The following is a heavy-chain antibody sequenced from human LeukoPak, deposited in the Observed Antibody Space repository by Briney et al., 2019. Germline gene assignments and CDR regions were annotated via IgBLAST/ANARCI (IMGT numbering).Heavy chain of an antibody. J-gene: IGHJ4*02. D-gene: IGHD3-10*01. CDR1: GFSFSSYG. CDR2: MWHDGRTK. V-gene: IGHV3-33*01. CDR3: ARGPITMVDY. Sequence: PGGSLRLSCAASGFSFSSYGVHWVRPAPGKGLEWVAAMWHDGRTKYYADSVKGRFTISRDNSKNTLYLQMNSLRAEDTAVYYCARGPITMVDYWGQGTLVTVSS.